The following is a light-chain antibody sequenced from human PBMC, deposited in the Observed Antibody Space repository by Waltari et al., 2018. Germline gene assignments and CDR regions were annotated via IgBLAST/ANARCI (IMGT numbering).Light chain of an antibody. CDR1: QSISSW. CDR3: QQYISEAWT. V-gene: IGKV1-5*03. J-gene: IGKJ1*01. Sequence: DIQMTQSPSTLSASVGDRVTITCRASQSISSWLAWYQQKPGKAPKLLIYKASSLESGVPSRFSGSGAGTEFTLTISSLQPDDVATYYCQQYISEAWTFCQGTKVEIK. CDR2: KAS.